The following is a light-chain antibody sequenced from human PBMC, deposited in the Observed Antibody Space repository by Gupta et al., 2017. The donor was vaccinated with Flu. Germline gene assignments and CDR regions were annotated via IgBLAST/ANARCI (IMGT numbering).Light chain of an antibody. CDR2: DAS. J-gene: IGKJ1*01. CDR1: QNVNNNY. V-gene: IGKV3-20*01. Sequence: DIGLTQSPGTLSLSPGERATLSCRASQNVNNNYLAWYQQKPGQTPRLLIYDASRRATGIPDRFSGSGSGRDFTLSVSRLEPEDFAVYYCQQYGSSRTFGQGTKVEIK. CDR3: QQYGSSRT.